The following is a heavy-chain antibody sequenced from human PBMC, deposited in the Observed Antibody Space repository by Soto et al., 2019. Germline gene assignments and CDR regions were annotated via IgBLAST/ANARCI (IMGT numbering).Heavy chain of an antibody. CDR3: ARAGGTTVTGLWHFDS. D-gene: IGHD4-17*01. CDR1: GFTFNTYG. Sequence: GGSLRLSCEASGFTFNTYGMHWVRQPPGKGLEWLAAIWYDGTQKYYADSVKGRFIISRDNSKKTLYLEMNSLRAEDTAVYYCARAGGTTVTGLWHFDSWGQGTLVTVSS. J-gene: IGHJ4*02. V-gene: IGHV3-33*01. CDR2: IWYDGTQK.